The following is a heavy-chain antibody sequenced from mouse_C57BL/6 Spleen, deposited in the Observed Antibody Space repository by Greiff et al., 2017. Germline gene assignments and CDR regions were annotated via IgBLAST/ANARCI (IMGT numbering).Heavy chain of an antibody. V-gene: IGHV5-6*01. D-gene: IGHD3-1*01. Sequence: EVQVVESGGDLVTPGGSLTLSCAASGFTFSSYGMSWVRQTPHKRLAWVATISSGGSYTYYPDSVKGRFTISRDNAKHTRYLQMSSLKAEDTAMYYCARQVSSMDYWGQGTSVTVSS. CDR3: ARQVSSMDY. CDR1: GFTFSSYG. J-gene: IGHJ4*01. CDR2: ISSGGSYT.